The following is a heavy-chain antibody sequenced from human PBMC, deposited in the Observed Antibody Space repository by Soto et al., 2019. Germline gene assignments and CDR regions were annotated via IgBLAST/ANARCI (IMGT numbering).Heavy chain of an antibody. D-gene: IGHD2-15*01. CDR2: VYHTGST. V-gene: IGHV4-39*07. CDR3: ARRYGGTFDY. CDR1: GGSISSSSYY. Sequence: PSETLSLTCTVSGGSISSSSYYWGWIRQPPGKGLEWIASVYHTGSTYYKPSLKSRVTISVDTSKDQFSMKLSSVTAADTAVYYCARRYGGTFDYWGQGTLVTVSS. J-gene: IGHJ4*02.